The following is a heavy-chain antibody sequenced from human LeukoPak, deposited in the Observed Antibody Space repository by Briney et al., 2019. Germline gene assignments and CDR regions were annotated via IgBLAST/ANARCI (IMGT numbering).Heavy chain of an antibody. V-gene: IGHV4-39*07. CDR2: IYYSGST. CDR1: GGSISSSSYY. D-gene: IGHD3-3*01. CDR3: ARGGDYDFWSGYYSD. Sequence: SETLSLTCTVSGGSISSSSYYWGWIRQPPGKGLEWIGSIYYSGSTYYNPSLKSRVTISVDTSKNQFSLKLSSVTAADTAVYYCARGGDYDFWSGYYSDWGQGTLVTVSS. J-gene: IGHJ4*02.